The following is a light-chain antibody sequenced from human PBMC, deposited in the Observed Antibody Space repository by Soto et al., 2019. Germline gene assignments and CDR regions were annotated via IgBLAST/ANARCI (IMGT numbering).Light chain of an antibody. CDR1: SSNIGSNS. Sequence: QSVLTQPPSASGTPGQRVTISCSGSSSNIGSNSVTWYQQLPGTAPKPLLYSNNQRPSGVPDRFSGSKSGTSASLAISGLQYEDEADYYCAAWDDSLNGVVFGGVTKLTVL. CDR3: AAWDDSLNGVV. J-gene: IGLJ2*01. CDR2: SNN. V-gene: IGLV1-44*01.